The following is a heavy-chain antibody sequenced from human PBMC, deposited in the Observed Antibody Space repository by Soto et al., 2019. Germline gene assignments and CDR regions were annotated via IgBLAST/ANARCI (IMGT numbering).Heavy chain of an antibody. J-gene: IGHJ4*02. V-gene: IGHV4-4*02. Sequence: SETLSLTCAVSSGSISSNNWWSWVRQPPGKGLEWIGEIYHSGSTNYNPSLKSRVTISVDTSKNQFSLKLSSVTAADTAVYYCAMDSIAAAGTHGYWGQGTLVTVSS. CDR1: SGSISSNNW. CDR2: IYHSGST. CDR3: AMDSIAAAGTHGY. D-gene: IGHD6-13*01.